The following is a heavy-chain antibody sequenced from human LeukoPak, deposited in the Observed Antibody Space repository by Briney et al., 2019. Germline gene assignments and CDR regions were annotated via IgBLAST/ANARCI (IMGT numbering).Heavy chain of an antibody. Sequence: GASVKVSCKTSGYTFTGYYMHWVRQAPGQGLEWMGWINPNSGGTNYAQKFQGRVTMTRDTSISTAYMELSRLRSDDTAVYYCARGSIRYSSGWYIIDPWGQGTLVTVSS. CDR3: ARGSIRYSSGWYIIDP. D-gene: IGHD6-19*01. J-gene: IGHJ5*02. CDR2: INPNSGGT. V-gene: IGHV1-2*02. CDR1: GYTFTGYY.